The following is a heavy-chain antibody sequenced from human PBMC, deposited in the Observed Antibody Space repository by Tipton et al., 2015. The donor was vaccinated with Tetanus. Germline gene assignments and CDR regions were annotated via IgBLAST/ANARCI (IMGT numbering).Heavy chain of an antibody. CDR2: IYHSGST. D-gene: IGHD1-26*01. J-gene: IGHJ3*02. CDR1: GGSISSSNW. Sequence: TLSLTCAVSGGSISSSNWWSWVRQPPGKGLEWIGEIYHSGSTNYNPSLKSRVTISVDKSKNQFSLKLSSVTAGDTAVYYCARVFVGVYAFDIWGQGTMVTVSS. V-gene: IGHV4-4*02. CDR3: ARVFVGVYAFDI.